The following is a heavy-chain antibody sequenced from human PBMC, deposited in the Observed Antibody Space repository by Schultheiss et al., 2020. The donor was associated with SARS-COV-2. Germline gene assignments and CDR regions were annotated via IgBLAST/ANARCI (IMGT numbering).Heavy chain of an antibody. Sequence: SETLSLTCAVYGGSFSGYYWSWIRQPPGKGLEWIGEINHSGSTNYNPSLKSRVTMSVDTSKNQFSLKLSSVTAADTAVYYCARHAAAVNYDYWGQGTLVTVSS. CDR1: GGSFSGYY. CDR2: INHSGST. J-gene: IGHJ4*02. V-gene: IGHV4-34*01. CDR3: ARHAAAVNYDY. D-gene: IGHD6-13*01.